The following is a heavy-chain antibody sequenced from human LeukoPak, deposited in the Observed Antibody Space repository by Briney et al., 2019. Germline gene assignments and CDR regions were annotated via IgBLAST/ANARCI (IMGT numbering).Heavy chain of an antibody. Sequence: SVKVSCKASGGTFSSYAISWVRQAPGQGLEWMGGIIPIFGTANYAQKFQGRVTITTDESTSTAYMELSSLRSEDTAVYYCARDNYPGANCFDPWGQGTLVTVSS. CDR1: GGTFSSYA. CDR3: ARDNYPGANCFDP. V-gene: IGHV1-69*05. CDR2: IIPIFGTA. J-gene: IGHJ5*02. D-gene: IGHD1-7*01.